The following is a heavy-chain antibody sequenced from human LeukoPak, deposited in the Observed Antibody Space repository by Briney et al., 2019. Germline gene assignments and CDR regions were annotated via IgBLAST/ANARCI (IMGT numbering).Heavy chain of an antibody. Sequence: SETLSLTCTVSGASFSSYYWSWIRQPPGKGLEWIGYIYYSGSTNYNPSLKSRVTISVDTSKNQFSLKLSSVTAADTAVYYCARGKSFSSGWYRDYYYYMDVWGKGTTVTISS. V-gene: IGHV4-59*01. J-gene: IGHJ6*03. CDR2: IYYSGST. D-gene: IGHD6-19*01. CDR3: ARGKSFSSGWYRDYYYYMDV. CDR1: GASFSSYY.